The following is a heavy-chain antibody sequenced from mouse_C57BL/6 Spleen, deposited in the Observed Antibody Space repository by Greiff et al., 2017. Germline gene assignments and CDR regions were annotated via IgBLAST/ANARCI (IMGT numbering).Heavy chain of an antibody. Sequence: EVQRVESGGGLVQPKGSLKLSCAASGFTFNTYAMHWVRQAPGKGLEWVARIRSKSSNYATYYADSVKDRFTISRDDSQSMLYLQMNNLKTEDTAMYYCVRVDYYGSSSYAMDYWGQGTSVTVSS. J-gene: IGHJ4*01. V-gene: IGHV10-3*01. CDR3: VRVDYYGSSSYAMDY. D-gene: IGHD1-1*01. CDR2: IRSKSSNYAT. CDR1: GFTFNTYA.